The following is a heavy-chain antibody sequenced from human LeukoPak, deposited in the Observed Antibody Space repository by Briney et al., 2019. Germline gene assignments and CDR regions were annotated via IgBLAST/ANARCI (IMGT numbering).Heavy chain of an antibody. CDR3: ASQQDLEYSLSSGGYYFDS. D-gene: IGHD5/OR15-5a*01. CDR1: GLQNKFW. V-gene: IGHV3-7*01. J-gene: IGHJ4*02. CDR2: IKYDGSER. Sequence: GGSLRLSCAASGLQNKFWMSWVRQAPGKGLEWVANIKYDGSERYYVDSVKCRFTISRDNATISVYLQMNSLRAEDTAVYYCASQQDLEYSLSSGGYYFDSWGQGIQVTVSS.